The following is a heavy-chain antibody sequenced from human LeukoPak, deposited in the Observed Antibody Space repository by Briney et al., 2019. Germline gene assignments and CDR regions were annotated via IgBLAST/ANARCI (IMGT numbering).Heavy chain of an antibody. J-gene: IGHJ4*02. CDR3: ARDIFYYDSCFDY. D-gene: IGHD3-22*01. Sequence: GASVKVSCTASGYTFTGYYMHWVRQAPGQGLEWMGWINPNSGGTNYAQKFQGRVTMTRDTSISTAYMELSRLRSDDTAVYYCARDIFYYDSCFDYWGQGTLVTVSS. CDR2: INPNSGGT. V-gene: IGHV1-2*02. CDR1: GYTFTGYY.